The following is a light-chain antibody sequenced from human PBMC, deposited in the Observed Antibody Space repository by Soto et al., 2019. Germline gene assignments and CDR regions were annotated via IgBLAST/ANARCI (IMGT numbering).Light chain of an antibody. CDR2: DNN. V-gene: IGLV1-51*01. CDR1: SSNIGNNY. J-gene: IGLJ3*02. CDR3: GTWDSSLSANWV. Sequence: QSVLTQPPSVSAAPGQKVTISCFGSSSNIGNNYVSWYQQLPGTAPKLLIYDNNKRPSGIPDRISGSKSGTSATLGVTGLQTGDEADYYCGTWDSSLSANWVFGGGTKLTVL.